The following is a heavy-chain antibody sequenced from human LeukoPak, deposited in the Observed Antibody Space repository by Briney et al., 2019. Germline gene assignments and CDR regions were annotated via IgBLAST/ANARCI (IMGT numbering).Heavy chain of an antibody. D-gene: IGHD6-13*01. CDR1: GGSISSGGYY. CDR3: ASVVARVQLGDWFDP. V-gene: IGHV4-30-2*01. CDR2: IYHSGST. J-gene: IGHJ5*02. Sequence: PSETLSLTCTVSGGSISSGGYYWSWIRQPPGKGLEWIGYIYHSGSTYYNPSLKSRVTMSVHTSKNQFSLKLSSVTAADTAVYYCASVVARVQLGDWFDPWGQGTLVTASS.